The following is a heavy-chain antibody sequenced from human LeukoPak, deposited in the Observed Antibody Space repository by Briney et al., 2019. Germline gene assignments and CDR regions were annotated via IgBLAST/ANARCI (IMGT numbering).Heavy chain of an antibody. CDR3: AREYCISTSCLPYYNDVTDV. CDR2: ISYDGSNK. J-gene: IGHJ6*02. D-gene: IGHD2-2*01. CDR1: GFTFSGYG. Sequence: PGRSLRLSCAASGFTFSGYGMHWVRQAPGKGLEWVAVISYDGSNKYYADSVKGRFTISRDNSKNTLYLQMNSLRAEDTAVYYCAREYCISTSCLPYYNDVTDVGGQASTVTVSS. V-gene: IGHV3-30*03.